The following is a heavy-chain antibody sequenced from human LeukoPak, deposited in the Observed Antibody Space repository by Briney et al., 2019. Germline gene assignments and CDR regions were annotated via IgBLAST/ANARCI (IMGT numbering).Heavy chain of an antibody. CDR2: ISSSSSTI. J-gene: IGHJ4*02. CDR3: TTDEDSSGWYSIDY. CDR1: GFTFSSYS. V-gene: IGHV3-48*04. Sequence: GGSLRLSCAASGFTFSSYSMNWVRQAPGKGLEWVSYISSSSSTIYYADSVKGRFTISRDNAKNSLYLQMNSLRAEDTAVYYCTTDEDSSGWYSIDYWGQGTLVTVSS. D-gene: IGHD6-19*01.